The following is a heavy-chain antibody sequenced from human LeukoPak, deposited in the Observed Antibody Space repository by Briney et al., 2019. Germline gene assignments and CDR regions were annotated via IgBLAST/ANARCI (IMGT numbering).Heavy chain of an antibody. V-gene: IGHV1-8*01. CDR3: AGARIVGATDFDY. Sequence: ASVKVSCKASGYTFTSYDINWVRQATGQGLEWMGWMNPNSGNTGYAQKFQGRVTMTRNTSISTAYMELSSLRSEDTAVYYCAGARIVGATDFDYWGQGTLVTVSS. D-gene: IGHD1-26*01. CDR1: GYTFTSYD. J-gene: IGHJ4*02. CDR2: MNPNSGNT.